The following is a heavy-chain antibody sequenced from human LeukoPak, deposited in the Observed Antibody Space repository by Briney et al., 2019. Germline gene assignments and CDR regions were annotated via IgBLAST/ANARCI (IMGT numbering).Heavy chain of an antibody. Sequence: GESLKISCKGSGYRFTSYWIGWVRPMPGKGLEWMGIIYPGDSDTRYSPSFQGQVTISADKSISTAYLQWSSLKASDTAMYYCARQSFSGSGSYGYGMDVWGQGTTVTVSS. V-gene: IGHV5-51*01. J-gene: IGHJ6*02. CDR1: GYRFTSYW. CDR2: IYPGDSDT. D-gene: IGHD3-10*01. CDR3: ARQSFSGSGSYGYGMDV.